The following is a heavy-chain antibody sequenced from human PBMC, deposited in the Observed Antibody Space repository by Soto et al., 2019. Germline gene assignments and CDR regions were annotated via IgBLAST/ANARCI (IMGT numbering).Heavy chain of an antibody. V-gene: IGHV3-73*02. CDR2: IRSKPNNYAT. J-gene: IGHJ4*02. D-gene: IGHD6-13*01. Sequence: VQLVESGGGLVQPGGSLKLSCAASGFTFSGSAMHWVRQASGKGLEWVGRIRSKPNNYATEYAESVKGRFTISRDDSKNTAYLQMNSVKTEDTAVYYCVSRSGIVTAGPIFDYWGQGTLVTVSS. CDR3: VSRSGIVTAGPIFDY. CDR1: GFTFSGSA.